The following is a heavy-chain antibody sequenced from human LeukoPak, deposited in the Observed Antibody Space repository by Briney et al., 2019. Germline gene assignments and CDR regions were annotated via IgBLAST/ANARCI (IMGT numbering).Heavy chain of an antibody. V-gene: IGHV1-69*06. Sequence: ASVKVSCKASVGTFISYAISWVRQAPGQGLEWRGGIIPTFGTANYAQKFQGRVTITADKSTRTAYMELSSLRSEDTAVYYCAREREGIAVAGTFFDIWGQGTMVTVSS. CDR3: AREREGIAVAGTFFDI. CDR1: VGTFISYA. J-gene: IGHJ3*02. CDR2: IIPTFGTA. D-gene: IGHD6-19*01.